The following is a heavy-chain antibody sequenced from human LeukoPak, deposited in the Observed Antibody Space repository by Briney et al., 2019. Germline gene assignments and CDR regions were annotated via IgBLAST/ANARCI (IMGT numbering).Heavy chain of an antibody. J-gene: IGHJ6*02. CDR3: ARGNTPYYDFWSGLSYYYYYGMDV. CDR1: GYTFSNYG. V-gene: IGHV1-8*01. D-gene: IGHD3-3*01. Sequence: ASVKVSCKASGYTFSNYGISWVRQATGQGLEWMGWMNPNSGNTGYAQKFQGRVTMTRNTSISTAYMELSSLRSEDTAVYYCARGNTPYYDFWSGLSYYYYYGMDVWGQGTTVTVSS. CDR2: MNPNSGNT.